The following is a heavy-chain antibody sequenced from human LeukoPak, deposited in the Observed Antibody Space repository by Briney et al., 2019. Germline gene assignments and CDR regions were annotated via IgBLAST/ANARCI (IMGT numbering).Heavy chain of an antibody. CDR3: ARPADHYYYGMDV. CDR1: GFTFSSYE. CDR2: ISSSGSTI. V-gene: IGHV3-48*03. J-gene: IGHJ6*02. Sequence: GGSLRLSCAASGFTFSSYEMNWVRQAPGKGLEWVSYISSSGSTIYYADSVKGRFTISRDNAKNSLSLQMNSLRAEDTAVYYFARPADHYYYGMDVWGQGTTVTVSS.